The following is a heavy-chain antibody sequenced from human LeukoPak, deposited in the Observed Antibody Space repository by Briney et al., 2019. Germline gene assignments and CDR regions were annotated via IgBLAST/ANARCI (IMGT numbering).Heavy chain of an antibody. D-gene: IGHD3-22*01. V-gene: IGHV4-34*01. Sequence: SETLSLTCAVYGGSFSGYYWSWIRQPPGKGLEWIGEINHSGSTNYNPSLKSRVTVSGDTSKNQFFLKLSSVTAADTAVYYCARDRRRQYYYDSSGYGRAFDVWGQGTMVTVSS. CDR3: ARDRRRQYYYDSSGYGRAFDV. J-gene: IGHJ3*01. CDR2: INHSGST. CDR1: GGSFSGYY.